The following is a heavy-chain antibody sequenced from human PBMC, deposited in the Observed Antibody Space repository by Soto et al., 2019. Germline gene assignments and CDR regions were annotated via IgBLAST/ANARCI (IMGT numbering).Heavy chain of an antibody. CDR2: IYYVGNP. Sequence: SETLSLTCSVSGGSISSGSYSWGWIRQPPGKGLEWIGTIYYVGNPYYTPSLKSRLTISVDTSKNQLSLKLSSVTAADTAVYYCAKTRSVRGDLRYFDYWGQGTLVTVS. CDR1: GGSISSGSYS. J-gene: IGHJ4*02. CDR3: AKTRSVRGDLRYFDY. D-gene: IGHD3-10*01. V-gene: IGHV4-39*01.